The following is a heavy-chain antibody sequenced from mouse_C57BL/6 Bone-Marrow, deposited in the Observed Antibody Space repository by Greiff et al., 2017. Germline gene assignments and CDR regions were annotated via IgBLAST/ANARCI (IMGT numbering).Heavy chain of an antibody. D-gene: IGHD1-1*01. CDR2: INPNNGGT. CDR1: GYTFTDYN. V-gene: IGHV1-22*01. J-gene: IGHJ1*03. CDR3: ARGYGGSYRYFDV. Sequence: EVQLQQSGPELVKPGASVKMSCKASGYTFTDYNMHWVKQSHGKSLEWIGYINPNNGGTSYNQKFKGKATLTVNKSSSTAYMERRSLTSEDSAVYYCARGYGGSYRYFDVWGTGTAVTVSA.